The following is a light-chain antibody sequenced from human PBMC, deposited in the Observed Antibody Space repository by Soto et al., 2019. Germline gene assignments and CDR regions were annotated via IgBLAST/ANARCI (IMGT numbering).Light chain of an antibody. CDR2: GAS. CDR3: QQYDKWPGT. CDR1: QSVGSN. Sequence: IRMTQSPGSLSVYPGERVILSCRASQSVGSNLAWYQQKPGQAPRLLISGASTRATGVPARVSGSGSGTEFTLTISSLQSEDLAVYFCQQYDKWPGTFGQGTKVDIK. V-gene: IGKV3-15*01. J-gene: IGKJ1*01.